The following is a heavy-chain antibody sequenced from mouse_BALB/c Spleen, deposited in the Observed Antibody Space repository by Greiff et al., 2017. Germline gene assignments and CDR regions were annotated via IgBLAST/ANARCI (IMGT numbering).Heavy chain of an antibody. V-gene: IGHV3-6*02. J-gene: IGHJ4*01. CDR2: ISYDGSN. Sequence: ESGPGLVKPSQSLSLTCSVTGYSITSGYYWNWIRQFPGNKLEWMGYISYDGSNNYNPSLKNRISITRDTSKNQFFLKLNSVTTEDTATYYCARGGYDVLDYWGQGTSVTVSS. CDR1: GYSITSGYY. D-gene: IGHD2-2*01. CDR3: ARGGYDVLDY.